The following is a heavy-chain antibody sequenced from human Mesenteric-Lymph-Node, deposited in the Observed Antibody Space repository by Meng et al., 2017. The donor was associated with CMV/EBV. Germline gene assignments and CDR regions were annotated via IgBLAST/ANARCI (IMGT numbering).Heavy chain of an antibody. CDR2: IDQSGRDT. CDR3: AGESGVPNGMDV. Sequence: GGSLRLSCEVSGFTFSDSGMGWVRHGPGKGLEWVSTIDQSGRDTHYADSVKGRFTISRDNSKNTLFLQMDSLRAEDTAVYYCAGESGVPNGMDVWGQGTTVTVSS. D-gene: IGHD2-2*01. V-gene: IGHV3-23*05. CDR1: GFTFSDSG. J-gene: IGHJ6*02.